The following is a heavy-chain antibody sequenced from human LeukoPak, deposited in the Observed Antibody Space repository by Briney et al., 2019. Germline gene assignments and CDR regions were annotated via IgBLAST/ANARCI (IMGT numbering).Heavy chain of an antibody. V-gene: IGHV3-9*01. CDR3: AKDAPPGSIVH. D-gene: IGHD2-15*01. Sequence: PGRSLRLSCAASGFNFDYYVMHWVRQAPGKGPECVASISGDSGVIGYADSVKGRFTISRDNVRNSLYLQMNRLKRDDTALYYCAKDAPPGSIVHWGQGTLVTVSS. J-gene: IGHJ4*02. CDR1: GFNFDYYV. CDR2: ISGDSGVI.